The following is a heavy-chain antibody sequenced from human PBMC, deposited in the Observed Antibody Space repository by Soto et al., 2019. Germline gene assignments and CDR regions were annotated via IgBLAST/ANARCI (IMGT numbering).Heavy chain of an antibody. CDR2: MYYSGTS. CDR1: GGSISDDTYY. J-gene: IGHJ5*02. Sequence: QLQLQESGPGLVKPSETLSLTCTVSGGSISDDTYYWGWIRQPPGTGLEWIGSMYYSGTSSYTPSLKSRVAISVATSKKQLSLRLSSVTAAYAAVCYCARLHCHSPHCVPLDPWGQGTLVIVSS. CDR3: ARLHCHSPHCVPLDP. V-gene: IGHV4-39*01. D-gene: IGHD1-26*01.